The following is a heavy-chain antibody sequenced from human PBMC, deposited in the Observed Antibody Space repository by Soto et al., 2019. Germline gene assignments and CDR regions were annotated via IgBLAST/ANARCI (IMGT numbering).Heavy chain of an antibody. Sequence: SETLSLTCTVSGAPINSGDYYWSWIRQPPGKGLEWIGYIYYSGSTYYNPPLRSRLTISIDTSKNHFFLNLTSVTAADTAVYYCARIGLTTALLWGQGTLVTVSS. J-gene: IGHJ4*02. CDR3: ARIGLTTALL. D-gene: IGHD4-17*01. CDR2: IYYSGST. V-gene: IGHV4-30-4*01. CDR1: GAPINSGDYY.